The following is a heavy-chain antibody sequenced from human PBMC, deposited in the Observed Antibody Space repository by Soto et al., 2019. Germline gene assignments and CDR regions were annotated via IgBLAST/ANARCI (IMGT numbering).Heavy chain of an antibody. Sequence: TLSLPCSVSGGCISSVGHYWTWIRQQPGKGLEWIGYIYYSGSTDYNPSLKSRVTISVDRSKNQFSLNLSSVPAADTAIYYCARESGGYDSSTRYGLDVWGQGTTVTVSS. CDR2: IYYSGST. D-gene: IGHD5-12*01. CDR1: GGCISSVGHY. CDR3: ARESGGYDSSTRYGLDV. V-gene: IGHV4-31*03. J-gene: IGHJ6*02.